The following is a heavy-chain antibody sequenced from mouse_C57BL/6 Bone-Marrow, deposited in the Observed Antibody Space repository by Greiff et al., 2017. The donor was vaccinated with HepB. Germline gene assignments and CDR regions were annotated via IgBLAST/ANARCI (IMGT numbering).Heavy chain of an antibody. V-gene: IGHV1-42*01. D-gene: IGHD3-2*02. CDR2: INPSTGGT. CDR3: ANGGDSSGHYFDY. J-gene: IGHJ2*01. Sequence: EVQLQQSGPELVKPGASVKISCKASGYSFTGYYMNWVKQSPEKSLEWIGEINPSTGGTTYNQKFKAKATLTVDKSSSTAYMQLKSLTSEDSAVYYCANGGDSSGHYFDYWGQGTTLTVSS. CDR1: GYSFTGYY.